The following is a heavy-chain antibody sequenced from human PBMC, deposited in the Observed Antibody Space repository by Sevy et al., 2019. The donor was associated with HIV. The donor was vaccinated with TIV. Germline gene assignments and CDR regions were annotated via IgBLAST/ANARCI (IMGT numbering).Heavy chain of an antibody. V-gene: IGHV3-30-3*01. J-gene: IGHJ3*02. Sequence: GGSLRLSCAASGFTFSSYAMHWVRQAPGKGLEWVAVISYDGSNKYDADSVKGRFTISRDNSKNTLYLQMNSLRAEDTAVYYCARDRYYDSSGYYYVEGAFDIWGQGTMVTVSS. D-gene: IGHD3-22*01. CDR2: ISYDGSNK. CDR3: ARDRYYDSSGYYYVEGAFDI. CDR1: GFTFSSYA.